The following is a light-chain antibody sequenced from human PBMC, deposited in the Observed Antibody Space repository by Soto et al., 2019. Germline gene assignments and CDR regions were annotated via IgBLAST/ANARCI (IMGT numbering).Light chain of an antibody. CDR2: DVT. J-gene: IGLJ1*01. Sequence: QSVLGQPASVSGSPGQSITISCTGTSSDVGGFEYVSWYRHQPGKAPKLIIYDVTKRPSGVSNRFSGSKSGNTASLTISGIQAEDEGDYYCGSITRSSTSVFGTGTKVTVL. CDR3: GSITRSSTSV. CDR1: SSDVGGFEY. V-gene: IGLV2-14*01.